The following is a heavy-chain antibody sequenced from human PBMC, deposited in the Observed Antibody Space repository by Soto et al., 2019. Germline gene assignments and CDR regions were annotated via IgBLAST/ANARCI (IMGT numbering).Heavy chain of an antibody. D-gene: IGHD2-15*01. CDR2: ISYDGSNK. Sequence: SLRLSCAASGFTFSSYCMHWVRQAPGKGLEWVAVISYDGSNKYYADSVKGRFTISRDNSKNTLYLQMNSLRAEDTAVYYCAKDSPANRIISSDYVDLWGQGT. J-gene: IGHJ4*02. V-gene: IGHV3-30*18. CDR3: AKDSPANRIISSDYVDL. CDR1: GFTFSSYC.